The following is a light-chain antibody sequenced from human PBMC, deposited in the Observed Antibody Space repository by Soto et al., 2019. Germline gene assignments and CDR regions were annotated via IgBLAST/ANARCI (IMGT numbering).Light chain of an antibody. CDR3: QQAYSFTFT. V-gene: IGKV1-12*01. J-gene: IGKJ4*01. Sequence: DIQMTQSPSSVSASVGDRVTITCRASQGISSWLAWYQQKPGKASKLLIYAASSLQSGGPSRFSGSGSGTANTLTISSLHPDDFATDDCQQAYSFTFTVGRGTGVQIK. CDR2: AAS. CDR1: QGISSW.